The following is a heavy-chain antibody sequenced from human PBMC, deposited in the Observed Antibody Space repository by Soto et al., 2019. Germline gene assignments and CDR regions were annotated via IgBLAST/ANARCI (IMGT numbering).Heavy chain of an antibody. J-gene: IGHJ4*02. V-gene: IGHV4-59*01. D-gene: IGHD5-12*01. Sequence: SETLSLTCTVSGGSISSYYWSWIRQPPGKGLEWIGYIYYSGSTNYNPSLKSRVTISVDTSKNQFSLKLSSVTAADTAVYYCACSNRYSGYDSNPAAVSVDYWDQGTLVTVSS. CDR3: ACSNRYSGYDSNPAAVSVDY. CDR2: IYYSGST. CDR1: GGSISSYY.